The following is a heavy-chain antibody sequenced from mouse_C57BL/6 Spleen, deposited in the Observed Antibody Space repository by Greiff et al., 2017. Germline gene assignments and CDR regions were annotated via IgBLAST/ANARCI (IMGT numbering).Heavy chain of an antibody. CDR2: IDPANGNT. Sequence: VQLQQSVAELVRPGASVKLSCTASGFNINNTYMHWVKQRPEQGLEWIGRIDPANGNTKYAPKFQGKATITADTSSNTAYLQLSSLTSEDTAFYYSARGDWSWFAYWGQGTLVTVSA. CDR3: ARGDWSWFAY. J-gene: IGHJ3*01. V-gene: IGHV14-3*01. D-gene: IGHD3-3*01. CDR1: GFNINNTY.